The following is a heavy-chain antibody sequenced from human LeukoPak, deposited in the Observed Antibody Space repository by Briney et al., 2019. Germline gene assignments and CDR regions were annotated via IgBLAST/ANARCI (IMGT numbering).Heavy chain of an antibody. CDR2: IYYSGST. Sequence: SETLSLTCTVSGGSISSYYWSWIRQPPGKGLEWIGYIYYSGSTNYNPSLKSRVTISVGTSKNQFSLKLSSVTAADTAVYYCAAQAGAVAGYYFDYWGQGTLVTVPS. CDR1: GGSISSYY. CDR3: AAQAGAVAGYYFDY. V-gene: IGHV4-59*01. J-gene: IGHJ4*02. D-gene: IGHD6-19*01.